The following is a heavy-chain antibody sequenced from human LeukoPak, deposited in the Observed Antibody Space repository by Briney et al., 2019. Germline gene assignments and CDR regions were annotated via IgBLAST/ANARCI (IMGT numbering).Heavy chain of an antibody. CDR2: IYYSGTT. V-gene: IGHV4-30-4*01. CDR3: ARYTGDSCSVHY. CDR1: GGSISSSDYY. D-gene: IGHD2-15*01. J-gene: IGHJ4*02. Sequence: SQTLSLTCTVSGGSISSSDYYWSWIRQPPGKSLEWIGYIYYSGTTYYNPSLKSRVTISVDTSKNQFSLKLSSVTAADTAVYYCARYTGDSCSVHYWGQGTLVTVSS.